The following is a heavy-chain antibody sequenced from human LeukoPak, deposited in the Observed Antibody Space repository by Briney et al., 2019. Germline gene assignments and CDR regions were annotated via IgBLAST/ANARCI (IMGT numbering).Heavy chain of an antibody. V-gene: IGHV3-23*01. J-gene: IGHJ4*02. CDR1: GITFSTYA. D-gene: IGHD4-23*01. Sequence: PGRSLRLSCAASGITFSTYAMSWVRQAPGKGLEWVSGISASGGGTYYADSVKGRFTIFRDNSKNTLYLQMNSLRADDTAVYYCALSTTVVKTYPRGWGQGTLVTVSS. CDR2: ISASGGGT. CDR3: ALSTTVVKTYPRG.